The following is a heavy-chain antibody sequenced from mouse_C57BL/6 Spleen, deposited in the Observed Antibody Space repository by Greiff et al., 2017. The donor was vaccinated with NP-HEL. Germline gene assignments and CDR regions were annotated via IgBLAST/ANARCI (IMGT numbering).Heavy chain of an antibody. CDR2: IDPETGGT. CDR1: GYTFTDYE. D-gene: IGHD2-4*01. V-gene: IGHV1-15*01. Sequence: QVHVKQSGAELVRPGASVTLSCKASGYTFTDYEMHWVKQTPVHGLEWIGAIDPETGGTAYNQKFKGKAILTADKSSSTAYMELRSLTSEDSAVYYCTSYYDYEAWFAYWGQGTLVTVSA. CDR3: TSYYDYEAWFAY. J-gene: IGHJ3*01.